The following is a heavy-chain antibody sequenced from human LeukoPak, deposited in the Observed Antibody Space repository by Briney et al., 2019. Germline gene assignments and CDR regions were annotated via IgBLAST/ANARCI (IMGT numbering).Heavy chain of an antibody. V-gene: IGHV3-23*01. CDR1: GFTFSSYA. D-gene: IGHD6-13*01. CDR2: ISGSGGRT. Sequence: GGSLRLSCAASGFTFSSYAMSGVRQAPRKGLQWVSAISGSGGRTYYADSVKGRFTISRDNSKNTLYLQMNSLRAEDTVVYYCAKDIAAAGTRFDPWGQGTLVTVSS. J-gene: IGHJ5*02. CDR3: AKDIAAAGTRFDP.